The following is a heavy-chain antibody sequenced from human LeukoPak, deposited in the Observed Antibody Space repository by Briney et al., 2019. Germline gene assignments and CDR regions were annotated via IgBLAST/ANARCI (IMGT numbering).Heavy chain of an antibody. CDR2: IYYSGST. CDR1: GGSISSYY. D-gene: IGHD3-9*01. V-gene: IGHV4-59*01. CDR3: ARGITYLTGYMNWFDP. Sequence: SETLSLTCTVSGGSISSYYWSWIRQPPGKGLEWIGYIYYSGSTNYNPSLKSRVTISVDTSKNQFSLKLSSVTAADTAVYYCARGITYLTGYMNWFDPWGQGTLVTVSS. J-gene: IGHJ5*02.